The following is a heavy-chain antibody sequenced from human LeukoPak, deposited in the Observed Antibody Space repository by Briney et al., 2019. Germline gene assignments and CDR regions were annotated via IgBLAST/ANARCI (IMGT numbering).Heavy chain of an antibody. V-gene: IGHV1-2*02. CDR2: INPNSGGT. Sequence: GASVKVSCKASGYTFTGYYMHWVRQAPGQGLEWMGWINPNSGGTNYAQKFQGRVTMTRDTSISTAYMELSRLRSDDTAVYYCARGPGRKHYYDSSGYPLYWGQGTLVTVSS. CDR3: ARGPGRKHYYDSSGYPLY. CDR1: GYTFTGYY. D-gene: IGHD3-22*01. J-gene: IGHJ4*02.